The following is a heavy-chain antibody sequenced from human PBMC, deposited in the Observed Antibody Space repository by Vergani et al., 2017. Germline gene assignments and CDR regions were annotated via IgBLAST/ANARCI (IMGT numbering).Heavy chain of an antibody. CDR1: GFTFSSYA. CDR3: ARDSPYYDFWSXYYIDYYYDYYMDV. V-gene: IGHV3-30-3*01. J-gene: IGHJ6*03. D-gene: IGHD3-3*01. Sequence: QVQLVESGGGVVQPGRSLRLSCAASGFTFSSYAMHWVRQAPGKGLEWVAVISYDGSNKYYADSVKGRFTISRDNSKNTLYLQMNSLRAEDTAVYYCARDSPYYDFWSXYYIDYYYDYYMDVWGKGTTVTVSS. CDR2: ISYDGSNK.